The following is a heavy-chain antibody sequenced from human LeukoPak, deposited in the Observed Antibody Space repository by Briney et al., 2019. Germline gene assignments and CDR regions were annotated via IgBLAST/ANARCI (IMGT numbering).Heavy chain of an antibody. Sequence: ASVKVSCKASGYTFTSYGISWVRQAPGQGLEWMGWISAYNGNTNYAQKFQGRVTMTRDTSISTAYMELSRLRSDDTAVYYCARWGDGYSSSWYPDYWGQGTLVTVSS. V-gene: IGHV1-18*01. CDR2: ISAYNGNT. CDR3: ARWGDGYSSSWYPDY. CDR1: GYTFTSYG. J-gene: IGHJ4*02. D-gene: IGHD6-13*01.